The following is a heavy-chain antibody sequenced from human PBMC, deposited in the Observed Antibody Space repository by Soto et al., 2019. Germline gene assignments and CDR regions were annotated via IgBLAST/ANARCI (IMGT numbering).Heavy chain of an antibody. CDR3: ARWNRVPYGYPRVFVWFDP. V-gene: IGHV4-4*07. Sequence: PSETLSLTCTVSGGSVSSYYWSWIRQPAGKGLEWIGRIYTSGSTNYNPSLKSRVTMSVDTSKNKFSLKLSSVTAADPAVYYCARWNRVPYGYPRVFVWFDPWGAGTLVTVSS. CDR2: IYTSGST. CDR1: GGSVSSYY. D-gene: IGHD1-1*01. J-gene: IGHJ5*02.